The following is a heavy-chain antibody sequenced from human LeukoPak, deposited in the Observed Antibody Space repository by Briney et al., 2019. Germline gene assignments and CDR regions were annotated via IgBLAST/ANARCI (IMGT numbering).Heavy chain of an antibody. J-gene: IGHJ4*02. Sequence: ASVKLSCKASGCTFTGYYMHWVRQAPGHGLEWMGRINPNSGGTNYAQKFQGRVTMTRDTSISTAYMELSRLRSDDTAVYYCARGANSSGISYFDYWAQGTLVTVSS. CDR2: INPNSGGT. V-gene: IGHV1-2*06. CDR1: GCTFTGYY. CDR3: ARGANSSGISYFDY. D-gene: IGHD6-19*01.